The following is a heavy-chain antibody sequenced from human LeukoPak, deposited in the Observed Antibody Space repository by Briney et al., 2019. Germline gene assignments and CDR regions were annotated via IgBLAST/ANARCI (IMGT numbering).Heavy chain of an antibody. CDR2: IKQDGSEK. D-gene: IGHD6-13*01. Sequence: GGSLRLSCAASGFTFSSYWMSWVRQAPGKGLEWVANIKQDGSEKYYVDSVKGRFTISRDNAKNSLYLQMNSLRAEDTAVYYRARVRIAAAGTTPYYFDYWGQGTLVTVSS. CDR1: GFTFSSYW. CDR3: ARVRIAAAGTTPYYFDY. J-gene: IGHJ4*02. V-gene: IGHV3-7*03.